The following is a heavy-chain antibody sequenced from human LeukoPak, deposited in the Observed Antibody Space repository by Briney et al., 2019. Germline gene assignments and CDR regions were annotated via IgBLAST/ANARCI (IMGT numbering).Heavy chain of an antibody. Sequence: SETLSLTCTVSGGSISSTTYYWVWIRQPPGKGLDWIGSINYSGSTYYNPSLKSRVTISVDTSKNQFSLKLSSVTAADTAVYYCASVPSHFDYWGQGTLVTVSS. J-gene: IGHJ4*02. CDR2: INYSGST. V-gene: IGHV4-39*07. CDR1: GGSISSTTYY. CDR3: ASVPSHFDY. D-gene: IGHD2-2*01.